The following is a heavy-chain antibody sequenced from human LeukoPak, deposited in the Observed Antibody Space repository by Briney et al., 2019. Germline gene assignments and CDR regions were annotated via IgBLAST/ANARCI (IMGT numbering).Heavy chain of an antibody. J-gene: IGHJ4*02. CDR3: TTRGGSFSIFDY. CDR1: GFTFSGYS. D-gene: IGHD1-26*01. Sequence: PGGSLRLPCAASGFTFSGYSMNWVRQAPGKGLEWVGRIKSKADGGSTDYAAPVKGRFTISRDDSKNTLYLQMNSLKTEDTAVYYCTTRGGSFSIFDYWGQGTLVTVSS. CDR2: IKSKADGGST. V-gene: IGHV3-15*01.